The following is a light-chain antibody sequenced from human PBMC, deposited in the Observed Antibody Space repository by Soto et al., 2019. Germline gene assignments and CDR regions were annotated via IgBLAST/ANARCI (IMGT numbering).Light chain of an antibody. CDR2: GNS. V-gene: IGLV1-40*01. J-gene: IGLJ1*01. Sequence: QSVLTQPPSVSGAPGQRVTISCTGSSSNIGAGYNVHWYQQLPGTAPKLLVSGNSNRPSGVPDGFSGSKSGTSASLAITGLQAEDEADYYCQSYDSSLSSYVFGTGTKLTVL. CDR1: SSNIGAGYN. CDR3: QSYDSSLSSYV.